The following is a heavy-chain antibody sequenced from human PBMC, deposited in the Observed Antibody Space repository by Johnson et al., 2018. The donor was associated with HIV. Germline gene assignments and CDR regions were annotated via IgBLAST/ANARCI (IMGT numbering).Heavy chain of an antibody. CDR2: ISYDGSNE. J-gene: IGHJ3*02. V-gene: IGHV3-30-3*01. CDR1: GFTFNNYA. Sequence: QVQLMESGGGVVQPGRSLRLSCAASGFTFNNYAMHWVRQAPGKGLEWVAVISYDGSNEFYADSVKGRFTISRDNSKNTLYLQMNSLRAEDTAVYYCARDPDIWGQGTMVTVSS. CDR3: ARDPDI.